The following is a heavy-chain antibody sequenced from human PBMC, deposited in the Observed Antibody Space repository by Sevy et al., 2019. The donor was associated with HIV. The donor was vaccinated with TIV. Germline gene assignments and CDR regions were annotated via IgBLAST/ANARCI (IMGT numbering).Heavy chain of an antibody. Sequence: SETLSLTCAVYGGSFSGYYWSWIRQPPGKGLEWIGEINHIGSTNYNPSLKSRVTISVDTSKNQFSLKLSSVTAADTAVYYCARGRGVLRYFDWLLYFDYWGQGTLVTVSS. J-gene: IGHJ4*02. CDR3: ARGRGVLRYFDWLLYFDY. D-gene: IGHD3-9*01. V-gene: IGHV4-34*01. CDR2: INHIGST. CDR1: GGSFSGYY.